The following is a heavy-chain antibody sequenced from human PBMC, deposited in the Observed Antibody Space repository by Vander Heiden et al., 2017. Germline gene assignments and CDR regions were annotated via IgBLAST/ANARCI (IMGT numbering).Heavy chain of an antibody. CDR1: GFTFSRYA. D-gene: IGHD3-3*02. J-gene: IGHJ4*02. V-gene: IGHV3-23*01. CDR2: ISGSGGST. Sequence: EVQLLESGGGLVQPGGSLRLSCAASGFTFSRYAMSWVRQAPGKGLEWVSAISGSGGSTYYADSVKGRFTISRDNSKNTLYLQMNSLRAEDTAVYYCAKGPISTLSSLRFDYWGQGTLVTVSS. CDR3: AKGPISTLSSLRFDY.